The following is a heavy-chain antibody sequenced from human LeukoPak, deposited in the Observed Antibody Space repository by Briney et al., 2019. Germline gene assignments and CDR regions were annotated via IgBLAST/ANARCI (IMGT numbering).Heavy chain of an antibody. V-gene: IGHV3-21*04. J-gene: IGHJ4*02. CDR2: ISSSSSYI. Sequence: AGGSLRLSCAASGFTFSSYSMNWVRQAPGKVLEWVSSISSSSSYIYYADSVKGRFTISRDNSKNTLYLQMNSLRAEDTAVYYCARRAGAYSHPYNYWGQGTLVTVSS. D-gene: IGHD4/OR15-4a*01. CDR3: ARRAGAYSHPYNY. CDR1: GFTFSSYS.